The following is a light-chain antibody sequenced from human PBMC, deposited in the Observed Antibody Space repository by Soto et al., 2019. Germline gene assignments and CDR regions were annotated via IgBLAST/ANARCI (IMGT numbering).Light chain of an antibody. CDR2: GAS. J-gene: IGKJ5*01. CDR1: QSVSSN. V-gene: IGKV3-15*01. CDR3: QQRINWPPIT. Sequence: EIVMTQSPSTLSVSPWERATLSFRASQSVSSNLAWYQQKPGQAPRLLIYGASTRATGIPARFSGSGSGTEFTLTISSLEPEDFAVYYCQQRINWPPITFGQGTRLEIK.